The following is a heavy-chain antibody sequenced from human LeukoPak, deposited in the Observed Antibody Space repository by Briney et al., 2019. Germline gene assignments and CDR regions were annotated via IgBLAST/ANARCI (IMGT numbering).Heavy chain of an antibody. Sequence: PSETLSLTCAVSGYSISSGYYWGWIRQPPGKGLEWIGSIYHSGSTYYNPSLKSRVTISVDTSKNQFSLKLSSVAVADTAVYYCARARDYGSGTWYFDYWGQGTLVTVSS. CDR2: IYHSGST. CDR3: ARARDYGSGTWYFDY. D-gene: IGHD3-10*01. J-gene: IGHJ4*02. V-gene: IGHV4-38-2*01. CDR1: GYSISSGYY.